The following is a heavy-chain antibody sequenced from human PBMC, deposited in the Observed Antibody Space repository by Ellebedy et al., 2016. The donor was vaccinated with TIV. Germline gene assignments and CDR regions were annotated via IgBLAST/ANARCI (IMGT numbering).Heavy chain of an antibody. CDR3: AKDPLG. J-gene: IGHJ4*02. CDR2: ILYDGTSQ. D-gene: IGHD3-10*01. V-gene: IGHV3-30*02. Sequence: PAGSLRLSCAASGFTFTDYGMHWVRQAPGKGLEWVAFILYDGTSQFYSDSVTGRFTISRDNSKRTLFLQMSSLRVEDTAVYFCAKDPLGWGQGTLVTVSS. CDR1: GFTFTDYG.